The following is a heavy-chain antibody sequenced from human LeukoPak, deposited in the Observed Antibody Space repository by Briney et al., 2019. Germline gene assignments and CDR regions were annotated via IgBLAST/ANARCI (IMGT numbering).Heavy chain of an antibody. V-gene: IGHV1-18*01. D-gene: IGHD2-15*01. CDR2: ISAYNGNT. Sequence: ASVKVSCKASGYTFTSYGISWVRHAPGQGLEWMGWISAYNGNTNYAQKLQGRVTMTTDTSTSTAYMERRSLRSDDTAVYYCARERHIVVAGPDAFDIWGQGTMVTVSS. CDR3: ARERHIVVAGPDAFDI. CDR1: GYTFTSYG. J-gene: IGHJ3*02.